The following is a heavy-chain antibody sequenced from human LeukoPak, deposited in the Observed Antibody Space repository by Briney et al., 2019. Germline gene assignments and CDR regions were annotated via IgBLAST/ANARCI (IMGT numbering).Heavy chain of an antibody. Sequence: GGSLRLSCAASGLTFSSYWMSWVRQAPGKGLDGVANINQDGSSKISVDSVKGRFTISRDNVQNSLYLQMDSLRAEDSGVYYCARVDANNWGYESHWGQGTLVTVSS. J-gene: IGHJ4*02. CDR1: GLTFSSYW. CDR3: ARVDANNWGYESH. V-gene: IGHV3-7*01. D-gene: IGHD7-27*01. CDR2: INQDGSSK.